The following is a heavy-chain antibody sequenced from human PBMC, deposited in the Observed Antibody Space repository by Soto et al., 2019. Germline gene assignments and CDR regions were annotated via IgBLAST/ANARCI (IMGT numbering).Heavy chain of an antibody. CDR1: GYTFTTYW. Sequence: EWVKMFCRGSGYTFTTYWIGWVRQMPGKGLEWMGVIYPCDSDTIYSPSFQGQVTLSADKSISTPYLQWRSLQASDTAMYYCVRPPGCSTTTCYRELDYWGQGTLVTVSS. J-gene: IGHJ4*02. D-gene: IGHD2-2*01. V-gene: IGHV5-51*01. CDR2: IYPCDSDT. CDR3: VRPPGCSTTTCYRELDY.